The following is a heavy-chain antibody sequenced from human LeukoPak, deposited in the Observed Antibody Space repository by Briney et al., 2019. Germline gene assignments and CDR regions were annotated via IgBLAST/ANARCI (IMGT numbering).Heavy chain of an antibody. CDR1: GGSNSSGSYY. CDR3: ARVTTGGYYNY. J-gene: IGHJ4*02. Sequence: SETLSLTCTVSGGSNSSGSYYWSWILQPAGKGLEWIGRIYTSGSTNYNPSLKSRVTISLDTSENHFSLKLSSVTAADTAVYYCARVTTGGYYNYWGQGTLVTVSS. CDR2: IYTSGST. D-gene: IGHD3-22*01. V-gene: IGHV4-61*02.